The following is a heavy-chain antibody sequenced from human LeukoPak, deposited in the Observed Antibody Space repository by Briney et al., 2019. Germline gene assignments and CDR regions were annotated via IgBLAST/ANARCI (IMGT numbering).Heavy chain of an antibody. CDR2: IIPIFGTA. J-gene: IGHJ4*02. Sequence: ASVKVSCKASGGTFSSYAISWVRQAPGQGLEWMGGIIPIFGTANYAQKFQGRVTITTDESTSTAYMELSSLRSEDTAVYYCASKYVWGSYRPFDYWGQGTLVTVSS. V-gene: IGHV1-69*05. CDR3: ASKYVWGSYRPFDY. D-gene: IGHD3-16*02. CDR1: GGTFSSYA.